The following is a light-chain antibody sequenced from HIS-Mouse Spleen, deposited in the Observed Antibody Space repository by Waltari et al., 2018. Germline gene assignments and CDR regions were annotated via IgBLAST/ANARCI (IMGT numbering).Light chain of an antibody. CDR3: QQSYSTPWT. V-gene: IGKV1-39*01. J-gene: IGKJ1*01. Sequence: DIQMTQSPSPLSASAGDSVTITCRASQSISSYLNWYQQKPGKAPKLLIYAASSLQSGVPSRFSGSGSGTDFTLTISSLQPEDFATYYCQQSYSTPWTFGQGTKVEIK. CDR1: QSISSY. CDR2: AAS.